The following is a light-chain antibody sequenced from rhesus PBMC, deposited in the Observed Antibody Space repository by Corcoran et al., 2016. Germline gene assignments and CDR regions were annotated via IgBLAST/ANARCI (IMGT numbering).Light chain of an antibody. J-gene: IGKJ2*01. Sequence: DIVMTQTPLSLPVTLGEPASISCRSSQSLLDSEDGNTYLEWSLQKPGQSPQLLIYEVSNRASGVPDVCSGSGSDTDFTLKISRVEAEDGGVYYCMQALEFPYSFGQGAKVEIK. CDR2: EVS. CDR1: QSLLDSEDGNTY. CDR3: MQALEFPYS. V-gene: IGKV2-104*01.